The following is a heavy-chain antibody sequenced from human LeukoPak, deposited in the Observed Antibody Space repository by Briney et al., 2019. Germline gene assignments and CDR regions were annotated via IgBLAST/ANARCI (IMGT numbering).Heavy chain of an antibody. D-gene: IGHD3-16*02. Sequence: PSETLSLTCTVSGGSVSSGRYYWSWVRPHPGKGLEWIGYIYYSGTTYYNPSLKSRVTISVDTSKNQVSLKLSSVTAADTAVYYCASVRGLGVITPYLDYWGQGTLVTVSS. CDR1: GGSVSSGRYY. J-gene: IGHJ4*02. CDR3: ASVRGLGVITPYLDY. V-gene: IGHV4-31*03. CDR2: IYYSGTT.